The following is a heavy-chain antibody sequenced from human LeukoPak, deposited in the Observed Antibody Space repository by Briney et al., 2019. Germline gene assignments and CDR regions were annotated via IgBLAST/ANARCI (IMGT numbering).Heavy chain of an antibody. CDR1: GFTFSSYW. CDR3: ARAPRVNDAFEI. CDR2: VKQDVGEK. V-gene: IGHV3-7*01. Sequence: GWSLRLSCAVSGFTFSSYWMSWVRQVPGKGLEWVASVKQDVGEKYYVDSVKGRFTISRDNAKNSLSLHMNSLRVEDTAVYYCARAPRVNDAFEIWGQGTMVTVSS. J-gene: IGHJ3*02.